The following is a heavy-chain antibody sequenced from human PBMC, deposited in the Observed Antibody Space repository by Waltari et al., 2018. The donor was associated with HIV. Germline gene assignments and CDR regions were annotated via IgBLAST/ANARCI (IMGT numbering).Heavy chain of an antibody. Sequence: QVQLVQSGAEVKKPGASVKVSCKASGYTFTSDYLHWVRQAPGQGLEWMGRINPRGGSTSYAQKSHCRDTMNRDTSTSTVYMELSCLRPEYTAVFYCARGGVVVVTPLYDFDYWGQGTLVTVSS. D-gene: IGHD2-21*02. CDR1: GYTFTSDY. J-gene: IGHJ4*02. CDR2: INPRGGST. V-gene: IGHV1-46*03. CDR3: ARGGVVVVTPLYDFDY.